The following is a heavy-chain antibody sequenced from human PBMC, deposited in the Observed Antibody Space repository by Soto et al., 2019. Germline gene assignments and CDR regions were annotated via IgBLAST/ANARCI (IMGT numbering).Heavy chain of an antibody. V-gene: IGHV5-51*01. Sequence: PGESLKISCKGSGYSFTSYWIGWVRQMPGKGLESMGIIYPGDSDTRYSPSFQSQVTISADRSISNAYLQWSSLKASDTAMYYCARTAAAGKYYYGMDVWGQGTTVTVSS. J-gene: IGHJ6*02. CDR2: IYPGDSDT. CDR1: GYSFTSYW. CDR3: ARTAAAGKYYYGMDV. D-gene: IGHD6-13*01.